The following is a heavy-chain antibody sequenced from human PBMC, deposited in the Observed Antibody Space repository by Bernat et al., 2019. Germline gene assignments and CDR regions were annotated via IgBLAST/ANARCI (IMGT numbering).Heavy chain of an antibody. CDR3: ARALRSNQRLVPDRTYYYYGMDV. D-gene: IGHD6-13*01. V-gene: IGHV3-33*01. CDR1: GFTFSSYG. Sequence: QVQLVESGGGVVQPGRSLRLSCAASGFTFSSYGMHWVRQAPGKGLEWVAVIWYDGSNKYYADSVKGRFTISRDNSKNTLYLQMNSLRAEDTAVYYCARALRSNQRLVPDRTYYYYGMDVWGQGTTVTVSS. CDR2: IWYDGSNK. J-gene: IGHJ6*02.